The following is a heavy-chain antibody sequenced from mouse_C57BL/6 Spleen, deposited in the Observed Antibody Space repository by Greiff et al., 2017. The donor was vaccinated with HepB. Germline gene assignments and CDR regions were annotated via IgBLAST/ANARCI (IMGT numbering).Heavy chain of an antibody. CDR1: GFTFSDYG. Sequence: DVMLVESGGGLVKPGGSLKLSCAASGFTFSDYGMHWVRQAPEKGLEWVAYISSGSSTIYYADTVKGRFTISRDNAKNTLFLQMTSLRSEDTAMYYCARGGTVGAYWGQGTLVTVSA. CDR3: ARGGTVGAY. V-gene: IGHV5-17*01. J-gene: IGHJ3*01. CDR2: ISSGSSTI. D-gene: IGHD1-1*01.